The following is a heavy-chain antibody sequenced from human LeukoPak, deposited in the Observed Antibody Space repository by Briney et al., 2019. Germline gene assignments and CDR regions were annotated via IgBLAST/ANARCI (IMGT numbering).Heavy chain of an antibody. Sequence: GGSLRLSCAASGFTFSSYAMHWVRQAPGKGLEWVAVISYDGSNKYYADSVKGRFTISRDNSKNTLYLQINSLRAEDTAVYYCAREDSSSWCPDYWGQGTLVTVSS. V-gene: IGHV3-30*04. CDR1: GFTFSSYA. D-gene: IGHD6-13*01. CDR3: AREDSSSWCPDY. CDR2: ISYDGSNK. J-gene: IGHJ4*02.